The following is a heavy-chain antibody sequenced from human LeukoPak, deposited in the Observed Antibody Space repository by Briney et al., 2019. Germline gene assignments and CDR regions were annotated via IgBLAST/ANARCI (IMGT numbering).Heavy chain of an antibody. V-gene: IGHV3-23*01. CDR3: AKDLAFCSGDCYSNYFDY. J-gene: IGHJ4*02. D-gene: IGHD2-21*02. CDR2: ISGSGGST. Sequence: GGSLRLSCAASGFTFSSYAMSWVRQAPGKGLEWVSAISGSGGSTYYADSVKGRFTISRDNSKNTLYLQMNSLRAEDTAVYYCAKDLAFCSGDCYSNYFDYWGQGTLVTVSS. CDR1: GFTFSSYA.